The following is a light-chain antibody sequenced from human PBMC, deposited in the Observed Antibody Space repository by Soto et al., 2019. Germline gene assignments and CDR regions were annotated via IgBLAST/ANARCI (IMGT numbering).Light chain of an antibody. V-gene: IGKV1-5*01. Sequence: DIQMTQSPSTLSASLGDRVTITCRASQSISSWLAWYQQKPGKAPKLLIYDASSLESGVPSRFSGSGSGTEFSLTIISLQPDDFATYYCHQYNSYSYTFGQGTKLEIK. CDR2: DAS. J-gene: IGKJ2*01. CDR3: HQYNSYSYT. CDR1: QSISSW.